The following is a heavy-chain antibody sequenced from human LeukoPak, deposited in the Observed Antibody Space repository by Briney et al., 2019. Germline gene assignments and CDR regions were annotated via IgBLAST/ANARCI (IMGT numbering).Heavy chain of an antibody. CDR3: ANLPPIVVVPAATMDV. CDR2: ISGGGVTT. Sequence: GGSLRLSCVGSGFTSIAYALTWARQAPGKGLEWVSGISGGGVTTYYADSVKGRFTISRDNAKNSLYLQMNSLRAEDTAVYYCANLPPIVVVPAATMDVWGQGTTVTVSS. CDR1: GFTSIAYA. D-gene: IGHD2-2*01. J-gene: IGHJ6*02. V-gene: IGHV3-23*01.